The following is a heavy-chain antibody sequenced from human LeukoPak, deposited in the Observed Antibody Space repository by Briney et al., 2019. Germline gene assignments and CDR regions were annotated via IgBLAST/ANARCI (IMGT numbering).Heavy chain of an antibody. CDR2: IRYDGSNN. D-gene: IGHD2-2*01. J-gene: IGHJ4*02. V-gene: IGHV3-30*02. CDR3: ATFQYRLLFRLPPFDY. CDR1: GFTFNTYD. Sequence: GGSLRLSCVASGFTFNTYDMHWVRQAPGKGLEWAAFIRYDGSNNYYADSVKGRFTISRDNSKNTLYLQMNSLRAEDTAVYYCATFQYRLLFRLPPFDYWGQGALVTVSS.